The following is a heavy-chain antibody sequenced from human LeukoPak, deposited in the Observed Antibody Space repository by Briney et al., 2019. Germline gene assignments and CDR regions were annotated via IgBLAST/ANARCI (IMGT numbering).Heavy chain of an antibody. V-gene: IGHV5-51*01. CDR1: GYSFTSYW. CDR3: ARGVYDSSGYYNY. CDR2: IYPGDSDT. D-gene: IGHD3-22*01. J-gene: IGHJ4*02. Sequence: GESLKISCKGSGYSFTSYWIGWVRQMPGKGLGWMGIIYPGDSDTRYSPSFQGQVTISADKSISTAYLQWSSLKASETAMYYCARGVYDSSGYYNYWGQGTLVTVSS.